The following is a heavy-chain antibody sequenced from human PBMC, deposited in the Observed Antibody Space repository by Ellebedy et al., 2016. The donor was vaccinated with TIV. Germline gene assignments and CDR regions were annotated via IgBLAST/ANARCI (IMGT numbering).Heavy chain of an antibody. V-gene: IGHV3-11*04. CDR3: YSGGY. J-gene: IGHJ4*02. CDR2: ISGSGGST. D-gene: IGHD1-26*01. CDR1: GFTVGNNY. Sequence: GGSLRLSXAASGFTVGNNYMSWVRQAPGKGLEWVSTISGSGGSTYYADSVKGRFTISRDNAKNSLYLQMNSLRAEDTAVYYTYSGGYWGQGTLVTVSS.